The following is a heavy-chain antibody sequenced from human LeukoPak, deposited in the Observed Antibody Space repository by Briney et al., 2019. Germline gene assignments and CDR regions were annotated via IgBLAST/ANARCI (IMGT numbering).Heavy chain of an antibody. CDR2: INHSGST. Sequence: SETLSLTCAVYGGSLSGHYWSWIRQPPGEGLEWIGEINHSGSTNHNASLKSRVTISIDTSKNQFSLRLSSVTAADTAVYYCAPRGDIEHSYGYGKWFDPWGQGTRVTVSS. D-gene: IGHD5-18*01. J-gene: IGHJ5*02. CDR3: APRGDIEHSYGYGKWFDP. CDR1: GGSLSGHY. V-gene: IGHV4-34*01.